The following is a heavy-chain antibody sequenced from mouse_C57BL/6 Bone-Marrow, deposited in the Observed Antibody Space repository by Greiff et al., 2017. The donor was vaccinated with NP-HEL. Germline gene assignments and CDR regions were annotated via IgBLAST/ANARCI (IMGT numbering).Heavy chain of an antibody. V-gene: IGHV1-72*01. D-gene: IGHD1-1*01. Sequence: QVQLQQPGAELVKPGASVKLSCKASGYTFTNYWMHWVKQRPGRGLAWIGRIDPNSGGTTYEAKFKSTATLTVEKASRTAYMEFSSLTSEESAVYYCARYYYGSGYFDYWGQGTTLTVSS. CDR3: ARYYYGSGYFDY. CDR1: GYTFTNYW. J-gene: IGHJ2*01. CDR2: IDPNSGGT.